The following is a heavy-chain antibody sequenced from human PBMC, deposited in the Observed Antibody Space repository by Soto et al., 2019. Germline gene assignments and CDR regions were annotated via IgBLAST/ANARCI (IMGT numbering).Heavy chain of an antibody. CDR2: IYYSGST. J-gene: IGHJ4*02. V-gene: IGHV4-39*01. Sequence: PSETLSLTCTVSGGSISSSSYYWCWILQPPGKGLEWIGSIYYSGSTYYNPSLKSRVTISVDTSKNQFSLKLSAVTAADTAVYYCARLYGGFIDDWGQGTLVTVSS. D-gene: IGHD4-17*01. CDR3: ARLYGGFIDD. CDR1: GGSISSSSYY.